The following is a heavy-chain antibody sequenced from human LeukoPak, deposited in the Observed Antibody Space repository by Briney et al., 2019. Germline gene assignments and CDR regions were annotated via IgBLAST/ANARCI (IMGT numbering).Heavy chain of an antibody. J-gene: IGHJ4*02. CDR1: GFTFSSYG. Sequence: PGGSLRLSCAASGFTFSSYGMHWVRQAPGKGLEWVAFIRYDGTNKYYADSVKGRFTISRDNSKNTLYLQMNSLRAEDTAVYYCAKDFELQAEYYGSGSTFDYWGQGTLVTVSS. CDR3: AKDFELQAEYYGSGSTFDY. D-gene: IGHD3-10*01. V-gene: IGHV3-30*02. CDR2: IRYDGTNK.